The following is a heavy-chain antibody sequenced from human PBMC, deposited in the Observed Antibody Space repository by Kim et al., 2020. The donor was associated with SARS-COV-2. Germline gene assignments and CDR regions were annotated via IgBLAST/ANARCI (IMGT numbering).Heavy chain of an antibody. CDR3: ARALADNWNDELFDY. D-gene: IGHD1-20*01. Sequence: QGFTGRFVFSLDTSVSTAYLQISSLKAEDTAVYYCARALADNWNDELFDYWGQGTLVTVSS. J-gene: IGHJ4*02. V-gene: IGHV7-4-1*02.